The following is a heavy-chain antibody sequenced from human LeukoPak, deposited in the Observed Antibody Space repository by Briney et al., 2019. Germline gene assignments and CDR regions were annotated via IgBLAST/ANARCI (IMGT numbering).Heavy chain of an antibody. Sequence: SETLSLTCAVYGGSFSGYYWSWIRQPPGKGLEWIGEINHSGSTNYNPSLKSRVTISVDTSKNQFSLKLSPVTAADTAVYYCARLSGAVVVPAADDAFDIWGQGTMVTVSS. D-gene: IGHD2-2*01. CDR1: GGSFSGYY. CDR3: ARLSGAVVVPAADDAFDI. J-gene: IGHJ3*02. CDR2: INHSGST. V-gene: IGHV4-34*01.